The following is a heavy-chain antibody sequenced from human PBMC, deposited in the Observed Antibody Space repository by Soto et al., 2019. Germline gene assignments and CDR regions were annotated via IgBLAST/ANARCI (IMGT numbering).Heavy chain of an antibody. CDR3: ARDHYTKSYSSLEY. CDR2: ILYDGSEK. J-gene: IGHJ4*02. CDR1: GFTFSSYG. D-gene: IGHD3-16*02. Sequence: GWSLRLSCEASGFTFSSYGMQLVRQAPGKGLEWVALILYDGSEKYYVDSVKGRFTISRDNSMNTLYLQMNSLRPGDTAVYYCARDHYTKSYSSLEYWGEGTLVTVSS. V-gene: IGHV3-30-3*01.